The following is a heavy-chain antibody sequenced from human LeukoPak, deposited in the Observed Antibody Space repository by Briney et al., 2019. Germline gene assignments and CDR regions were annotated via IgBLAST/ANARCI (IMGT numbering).Heavy chain of an antibody. CDR1: GYSLSSAYY. V-gene: IGHV4-38-2*01. J-gene: IGHJ5*02. CDR3: ARSYCGGDCYSLGWFDP. CDR2: IYHSGTT. Sequence: SETLSLTCSVSGYSLSSAYYWGWIRQPPGKGLEWIGRIYHSGTTYYNPSLKSRVTMSLDTSKNQFSLKLSSVTAADMAVYYRARSYCGGDCYSLGWFDPWGQGALVTVSS. D-gene: IGHD2-21*01.